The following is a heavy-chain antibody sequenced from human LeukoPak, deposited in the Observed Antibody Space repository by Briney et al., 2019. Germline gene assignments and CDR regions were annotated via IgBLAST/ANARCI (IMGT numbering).Heavy chain of an antibody. CDR2: IRGDFTT. D-gene: IGHD6-13*01. CDR3: AKIIRPIDSNAWYLHFDS. V-gene: IGHV3-23*01. Sequence: GGSLRLSCAASGFTFRNYAMTWVRPAPGKGLEWISSIRGDFTTHYPESVRGRFTISRDNAKDTIYLQMNSLRAEDTATYYCAKIIRPIDSNAWYLHFDSWGQGTLVTVSS. J-gene: IGHJ4*02. CDR1: GFTFRNYA.